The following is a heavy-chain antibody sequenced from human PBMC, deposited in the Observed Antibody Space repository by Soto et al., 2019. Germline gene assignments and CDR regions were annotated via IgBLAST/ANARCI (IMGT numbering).Heavy chain of an antibody. CDR3: ARVPLRYSSSPNFDS. V-gene: IGHV4-61*01. Sequence: QVPLQESGPGLVKPSETLSLTCSVSGVSVSRGSFYWSWILQPPGKALEWIGFIYNTETFNYNPSQESRVTVSVAAAKHQFSLKLSSVTAADTAVYYCARVPLRYSSSPNFDSWGQGALVTVSS. J-gene: IGHJ4*02. D-gene: IGHD6-19*01. CDR1: GVSVSRGSFY. CDR2: IYNTETF.